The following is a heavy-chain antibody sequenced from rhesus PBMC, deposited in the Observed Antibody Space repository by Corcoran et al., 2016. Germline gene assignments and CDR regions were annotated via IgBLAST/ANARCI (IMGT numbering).Heavy chain of an antibody. CDR1: GGSISADYY. J-gene: IGHJ4*01. Sequence: QVQLQESGPGLVKPSETLYLTCAVSGGSISADYYWSWFRQPPGKGRAWIGYIYGSGGGTNYKPSLKTRVTISIDTSKNQFSLKLSAVTDAETAVDYCARVPGYVDYWGQGVLGTVAS. CDR3: ARVPGYVDY. CDR2: IYGSGGGT. V-gene: IGHV4-106*01.